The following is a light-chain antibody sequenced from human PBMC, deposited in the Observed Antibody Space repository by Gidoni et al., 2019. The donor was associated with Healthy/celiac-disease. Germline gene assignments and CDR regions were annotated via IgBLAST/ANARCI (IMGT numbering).Light chain of an antibody. J-gene: IGLJ2*01. CDR2: DDS. Sequence: SYVLTQPPSVSVAPGQTARITCGGNNIGSKSVHWYQQKPGQAPVLVVYDDSERPSGIPERFSGSNSGNTATLTISRVEAGDEAEYYCQVWDSSSDHPGAFGGGTKLVVL. CDR1: NIGSKS. V-gene: IGLV3-21*02. CDR3: QVWDSSSDHPGA.